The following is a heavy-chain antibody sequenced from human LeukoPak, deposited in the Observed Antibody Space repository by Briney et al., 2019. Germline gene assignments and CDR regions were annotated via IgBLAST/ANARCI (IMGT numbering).Heavy chain of an antibody. CDR2: IYTSGST. D-gene: IGHD6-13*01. CDR3: ARHPRIAAAGVFDY. V-gene: IGHV4-4*09. Sequence: PSETLSLTCTDSGGSISSYYWSWIRQPPGKGLEWIGYIYTSGSTNYHPSLKSRVTISVDTSKNQFSLKLSSVTAADAAVYYCARHPRIAAAGVFDYWGQGTLVTVSS. J-gene: IGHJ4*02. CDR1: GGSISSYY.